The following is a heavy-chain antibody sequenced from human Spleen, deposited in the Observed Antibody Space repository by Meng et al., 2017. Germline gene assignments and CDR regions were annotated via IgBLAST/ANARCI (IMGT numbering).Heavy chain of an antibody. CDR2: INHSGST. V-gene: IGHV4-34*01. D-gene: IGHD4-11*01. CDR1: GGPFSDYY. Sequence: QVQLQPWGEGLLKPSEALSLTCVVSGGPFSDYYLSWIRQPPGKGLEWIGEINHSGSTNYNPSLESRATISVDTSQNNLSLKLSSVTAADSAVYYCARGPTTMAHDFDYWGQGTLVTVSS. CDR3: ARGPTTMAHDFDY. J-gene: IGHJ4*02.